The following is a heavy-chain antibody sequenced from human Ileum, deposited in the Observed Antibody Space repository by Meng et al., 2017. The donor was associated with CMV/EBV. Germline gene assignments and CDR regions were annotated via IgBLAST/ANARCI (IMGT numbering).Heavy chain of an antibody. Sequence: SGVAPGCTFSTNWMHWVRQVPGKGLVWVSRINSDGSTTIYADSVKGRFTISRDNAKNTLYLQMNSLGAEDTAVYYCARGGVVAGADYWGQGTLVTVSS. V-gene: IGHV3-74*01. CDR3: ARGGVVAGADY. D-gene: IGHD2-15*01. CDR2: INSDGSTT. J-gene: IGHJ4*02. CDR1: GCTFSTNW.